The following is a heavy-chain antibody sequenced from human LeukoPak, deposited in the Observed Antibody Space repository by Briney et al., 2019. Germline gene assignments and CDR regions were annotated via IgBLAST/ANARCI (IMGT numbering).Heavy chain of an antibody. J-gene: IGHJ4*02. V-gene: IGHV1-2*02. CDR2: INPNSGGT. CDR1: GYTFTGYY. D-gene: IGHD6-13*01. CDR3: ARDLAAAGNDY. Sequence: APVKVSCKASGYTFTGYYMHWVRQAPGPGLEWMGWINPNSGGTNYAQKFQGRVTMTRDTSISTAYMELSRLRSDDTAVYYCARDLAAAGNDYWGQGTLVTVSS.